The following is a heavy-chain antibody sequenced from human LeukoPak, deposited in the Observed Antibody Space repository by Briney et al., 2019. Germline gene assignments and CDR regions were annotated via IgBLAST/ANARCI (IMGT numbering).Heavy chain of an antibody. CDR1: GDSVSSNSAA. J-gene: IGHJ2*01. Sequence: SQTLSLTCAISGDSVSSNSAAWNWIRQSPPRGLESLGRTYYRSKWYNDYAVSVKSRITINPDTSKNQFSLQLNSVTPEDTAVYYCASGRSRYWYFDLWGRGTLVTVSS. V-gene: IGHV6-1*01. CDR3: ASGRSRYWYFDL. CDR2: TYYRSKWYN.